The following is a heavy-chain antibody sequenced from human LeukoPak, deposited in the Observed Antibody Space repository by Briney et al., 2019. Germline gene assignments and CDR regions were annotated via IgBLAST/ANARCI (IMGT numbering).Heavy chain of an antibody. D-gene: IGHD2-21*02. J-gene: IGHJ4*02. CDR2: INPNSGGT. Sequence: ASVKVSCKASGYSFTTYGIAWVRQAPGQGLEWMGWINPNSGGTNYAQKFQGRVTMTRDTSISTAYMELSRLRSDDTAVYYCASYCGGDCYSLDYWGQGTLVTVSS. CDR1: GYSFTTYG. V-gene: IGHV1-2*02. CDR3: ASYCGGDCYSLDY.